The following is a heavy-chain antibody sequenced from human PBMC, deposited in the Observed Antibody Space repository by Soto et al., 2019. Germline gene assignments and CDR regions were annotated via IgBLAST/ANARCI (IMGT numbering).Heavy chain of an antibody. D-gene: IGHD3-10*01. Sequence: QVQLQESGPGLVKPSQTLSLTCTVSGGSISSGGYYWSWIRQHPGKGLEWIGYIYYSGSTYYNPSLQSRVTRSVDTSKNQFSLKLSSVTAADTAVYYCARDRSPLSGFDYWGQGTLVTVSS. J-gene: IGHJ4*02. CDR1: GGSISSGGYY. CDR2: IYYSGST. V-gene: IGHV4-31*03. CDR3: ARDRSPLSGFDY.